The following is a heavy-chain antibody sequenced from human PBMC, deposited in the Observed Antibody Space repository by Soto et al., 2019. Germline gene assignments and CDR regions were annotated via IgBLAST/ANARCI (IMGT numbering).Heavy chain of an antibody. V-gene: IGHV3-21*01. CDR3: TRGKRFVEWLPAD. CDR1: GFTFSSYS. CDR2: ISSSSSYI. Sequence: EVQLVESGGGLVKPGGSLRLSCAASGFTFSSYSMNWVRQAPGKGLEWVSSISSSSSYIYYADSVKGRFTISRDNAKNSLYLQMNSLRVEDTAVYYCTRGKRFVEWLPADWGQGTLVTVSS. J-gene: IGHJ4*02. D-gene: IGHD3-3*01.